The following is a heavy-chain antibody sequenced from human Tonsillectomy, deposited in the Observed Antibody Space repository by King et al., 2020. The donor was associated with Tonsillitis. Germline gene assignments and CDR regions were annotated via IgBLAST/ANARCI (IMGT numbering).Heavy chain of an antibody. J-gene: IGHJ6*02. D-gene: IGHD3-16*01. CDR3: AGGGGLGQYYYYGMDV. CDR1: GFTFSSYA. Sequence: VQLVESGGGLVQPGGSLRLSCAASGFTFSSYAMSWVRQAPGKGLERVSAISGSGGSTYYADSVKGRFTISRDNSKNTLYLQMNSLRAEDTAVYYCAGGGGLGQYYYYGMDVWGQGTTVTVSS. CDR2: ISGSGGST. V-gene: IGHV3-23*04.